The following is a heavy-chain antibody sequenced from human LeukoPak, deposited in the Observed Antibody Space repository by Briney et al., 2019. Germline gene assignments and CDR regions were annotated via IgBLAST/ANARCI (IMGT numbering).Heavy chain of an antibody. V-gene: IGHV3-23*01. CDR3: AKGHPRYYDFWSGCRS. Sequence: GGSLRLSCAASGFTFSSYAMSWVRQAPGKGLEWVSAISGSGGSTYYADSVKGRFTISRDNSKNTLYLQMNSLRAEDTAVYYCAKGHPRYYDFWSGCRSWGQGTLVTVSS. CDR1: GFTFSSYA. CDR2: ISGSGGST. D-gene: IGHD3-3*01. J-gene: IGHJ4*02.